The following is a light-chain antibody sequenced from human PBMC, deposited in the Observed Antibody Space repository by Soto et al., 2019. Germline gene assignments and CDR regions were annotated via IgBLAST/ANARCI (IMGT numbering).Light chain of an antibody. Sequence: DIQLTQSPSSLSASVGDRVSITCRASQSISNSLNWYQQKPGKAPKVLIYAASNLQSGVPARFSGSGSGKDFTLTISSLQPEDFATYFCQQTYSLSRVTFGPGTNVDLK. CDR2: AAS. J-gene: IGKJ3*01. CDR1: QSISNS. V-gene: IGKV1-39*01. CDR3: QQTYSLSRVT.